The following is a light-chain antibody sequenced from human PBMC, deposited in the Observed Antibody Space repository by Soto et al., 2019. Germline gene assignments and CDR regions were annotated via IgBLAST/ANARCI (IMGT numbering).Light chain of an antibody. J-gene: IGLJ1*01. V-gene: IGLV2-8*01. Sequence: QSALTQPPSASGSPGQSVTISCTGTSSDVGGYNYVSWYQQHPGKAPKLMIYEVSKRPSGVPDRFSGSKSGNTASLTVSGLQAEDEANYYCATWDDSLNAYVFGTGTKV. CDR1: SSDVGGYNY. CDR2: EVS. CDR3: ATWDDSLNAYV.